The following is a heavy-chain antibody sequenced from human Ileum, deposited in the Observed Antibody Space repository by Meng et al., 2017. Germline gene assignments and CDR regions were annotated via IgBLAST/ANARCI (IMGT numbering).Heavy chain of an antibody. Sequence: SETLSLTCAVSGDSIGNSKWWSWLRQPPGKGLEWSGEISNSGKTVYSPSLKSRVRISLDKSNNQFSLTLNSVTAADTAMYYCARERIRELGLFDSWGQGTLVTVSS. CDR2: ISNSGKT. D-gene: IGHD3-10*01. CDR1: GDSIGNSKW. CDR3: ARERIRELGLFDS. V-gene: IGHV4-4*02. J-gene: IGHJ4*02.